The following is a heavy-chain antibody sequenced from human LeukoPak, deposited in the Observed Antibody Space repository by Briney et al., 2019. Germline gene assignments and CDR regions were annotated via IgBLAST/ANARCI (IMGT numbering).Heavy chain of an antibody. V-gene: IGHV3-23*01. Sequence: GGSLRLSCAASGFTFSSYAMTWVRQAPGRGLEWVSSISGSGDYTNYAGSVKGRFTISRDNSKNTLYLQMNSLRAEDTAVYYCARDPNPGIAAAGPFDYWGQGTLVTVSS. J-gene: IGHJ4*02. CDR1: GFTFSSYA. D-gene: IGHD6-13*01. CDR2: ISGSGDYT. CDR3: ARDPNPGIAAAGPFDY.